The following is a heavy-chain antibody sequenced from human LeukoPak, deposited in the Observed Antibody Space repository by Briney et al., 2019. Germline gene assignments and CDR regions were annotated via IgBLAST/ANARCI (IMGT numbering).Heavy chain of an antibody. V-gene: IGHV4-59*01. D-gene: IGHD2-21*02. J-gene: IGHJ4*02. CDR2: IYYSGST. Sequence: PSETLPLTCTVSGGSISSYYWSWIRQPPGKGLEWIGYIYYSGSTNYNPSLKSRITISVDTSKNQFSLKLSSVTAADTAVYYCARFAYCGGHCWYYFDYWGQGSLVTVSS. CDR1: GGSISSYY. CDR3: ARFAYCGGHCWYYFDY.